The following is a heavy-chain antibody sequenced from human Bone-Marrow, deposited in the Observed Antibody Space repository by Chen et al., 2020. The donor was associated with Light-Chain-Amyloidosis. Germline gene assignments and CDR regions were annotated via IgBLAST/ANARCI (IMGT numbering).Heavy chain of an antibody. CDR1: GYLFIGFY. Sequence: QVQLVKSGAEVKEPGASVALSCKTSGYLFIGFYIHWIRQAPGEGLQWMGRIKPSSGATNYAQQFQGRITLSRDTSVNTAYMELHNLTSDATAVYFCAREGGVAAPLDHWGHGTLVTVSA. CDR2: IKPSSGAT. D-gene: IGHD6-13*01. CDR3: AREGGVAAPLDH. J-gene: IGHJ4*01. V-gene: IGHV1-2*06.